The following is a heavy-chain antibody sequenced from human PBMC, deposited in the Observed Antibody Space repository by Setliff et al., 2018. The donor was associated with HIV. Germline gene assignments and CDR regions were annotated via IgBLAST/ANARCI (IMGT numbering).Heavy chain of an antibody. V-gene: IGHV1-69*05. D-gene: IGHD3-22*01. CDR1: GDTFSSYV. CDR2: IIPIFGTP. Sequence: SVKVSCKASGDTFSSYVISWVRQAPGQGLEWMGGIIPIFGTPNYAQKLQGRVTMTTDTSTSTAYMELRSLRSDDTAVYYCAREIGDYYDSSGYYPPTDYYYGMDVWGQGTTVTVSS. CDR3: AREIGDYYDSSGYYPPTDYYYGMDV. J-gene: IGHJ6*02.